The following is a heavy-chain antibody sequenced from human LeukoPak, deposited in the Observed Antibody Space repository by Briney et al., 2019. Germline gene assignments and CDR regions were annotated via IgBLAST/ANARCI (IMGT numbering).Heavy chain of an antibody. V-gene: IGHV3-21*01. Sequence: GGSLRLSCAASGFTFSSYSMNWVRQAPGKGLEWVSSISSSSSYIYYADSVKGRFTISRDNAKNSLYLQMNSLRAEDRAVYYCARDQEGENWFDPWGQGTLVTVSS. D-gene: IGHD1-26*01. J-gene: IGHJ5*02. CDR2: ISSSSSYI. CDR3: ARDQEGENWFDP. CDR1: GFTFSSYS.